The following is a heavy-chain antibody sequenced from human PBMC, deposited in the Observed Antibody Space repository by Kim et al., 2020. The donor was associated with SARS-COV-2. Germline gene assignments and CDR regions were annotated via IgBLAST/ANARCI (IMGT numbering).Heavy chain of an antibody. D-gene: IGHD5-18*01. CDR3: ARESSDSYGAFDY. V-gene: IGHV4-59*13. Sequence: SETLSLTCTVSGGSISSYYWSWIRQPPGKGLEWIGYIYYSGSTNYNPSLKSRVTISVDTSKNQFSLKLSSVTAADTAVYYCARESSDSYGAFDYWGQGTL. J-gene: IGHJ4*02. CDR2: IYYSGST. CDR1: GGSISSYY.